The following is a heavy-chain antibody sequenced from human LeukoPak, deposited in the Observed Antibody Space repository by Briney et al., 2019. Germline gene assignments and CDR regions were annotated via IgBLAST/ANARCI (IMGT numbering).Heavy chain of an antibody. J-gene: IGHJ6*03. D-gene: IGHD2-2*02. CDR1: GGSISSSNW. Sequence: SGTLSLTCAVSGGSISSSNWWSWVRQPPGKGLEWIGEIYHSGSTNYNPSLKSRVTISIDKSNNQFSLKLSSVTAADTAVYYCARDTVVVVPAAIRVYYYYMDVWGKGTTVTVSS. CDR3: ARDTVVVVPAAIRVYYYYMDV. CDR2: IYHSGST. V-gene: IGHV4-4*02.